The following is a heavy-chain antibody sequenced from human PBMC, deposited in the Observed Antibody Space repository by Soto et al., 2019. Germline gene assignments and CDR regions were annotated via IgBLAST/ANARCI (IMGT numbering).Heavy chain of an antibody. J-gene: IGHJ2*01. CDR1: GGSFSPYF. V-gene: IGHV4-34*01. CDR2: INHSGST. Sequence: ASETLSLTCAVYGGSFSPYFWSWIRQPPGKGLEWIGEINHSGSTNYNPSLTRRATLSLDTSKNQVSLKLTSVTAADTAVYYCARLASGWQYYYFDFWGRGTPVTVSS. D-gene: IGHD6-19*01. CDR3: ARLASGWQYYYFDF.